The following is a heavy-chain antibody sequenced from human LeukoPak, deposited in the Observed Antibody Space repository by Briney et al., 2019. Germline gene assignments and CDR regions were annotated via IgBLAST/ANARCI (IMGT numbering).Heavy chain of an antibody. J-gene: IGHJ6*03. D-gene: IGHD2-15*01. CDR2: INHSGST. CDR1: GGSFSGYY. Sequence: SETLSLTCAVYGGSFSGYYWSWIRQPPGKGLEWIGEINHSGSTNYNPSLKSRVTISVDTSKNQFSLKLSSVTAADTAVYYCAREYCSGGSCSIRNYYYYYYMDVWGKGTTVTVSS. CDR3: AREYCSGGSCSIRNYYYYYYMDV. V-gene: IGHV4-34*01.